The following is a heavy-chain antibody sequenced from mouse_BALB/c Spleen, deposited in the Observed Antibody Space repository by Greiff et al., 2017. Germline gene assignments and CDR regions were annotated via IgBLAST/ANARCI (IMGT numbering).Heavy chain of an antibody. CDR3: ARHRDSSGYAWFAY. CDR2: ISNGGGST. V-gene: IGHV5-12-2*01. J-gene: IGHJ3*01. D-gene: IGHD3-2*01. Sequence: EVMLVESGGGLVQPGGSLKLSCAASGFTFSSYTMSWVRQTPEKRLEWVAYISNGGGSTYYPDTVKGRFTISRDNAKNTLYLQMSSLKSEDTAMYYCARHRDSSGYAWFAYWGQGTLVTVSA. CDR1: GFTFSSYT.